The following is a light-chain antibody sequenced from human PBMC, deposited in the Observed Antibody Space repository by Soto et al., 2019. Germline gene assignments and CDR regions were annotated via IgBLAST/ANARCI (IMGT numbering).Light chain of an antibody. CDR3: KQRGGSPPKWT. CDR1: QRISSNS. J-gene: IGKJ1*01. CDR2: DAS. Sequence: EIVLTHSPGTLSLSPGERATLSCRASQRISSNSLAWYQQKPGQAPRLLIYDASNRATGIPDRFSGSGSGTGGSLAIRTLEPEDFAVYYWKQRGGSPPKWTVGQGTKVDIK. V-gene: IGKV3-20*01.